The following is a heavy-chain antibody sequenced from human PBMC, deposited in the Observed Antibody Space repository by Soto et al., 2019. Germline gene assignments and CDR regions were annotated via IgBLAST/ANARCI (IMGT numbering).Heavy chain of an antibody. CDR2: IFATSTTI. V-gene: IGHV3-48*04. CDR3: ARDKDWAFDY. CDR1: GFTFSSYS. J-gene: IGHJ4*02. D-gene: IGHD3-9*01. Sequence: PGGSLRLSCVASGFTFSSYSMVWVRQAPGKGLEWISYIFATSTTIYYADSVKGRFTVSRDNTQNSLFLLMNSLRAEDTAIYYCARDKDWAFDYWGKGTLVPVSS.